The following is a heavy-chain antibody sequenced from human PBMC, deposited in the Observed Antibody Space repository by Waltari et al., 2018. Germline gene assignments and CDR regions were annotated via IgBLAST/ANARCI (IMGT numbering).Heavy chain of an antibody. CDR1: GFTFSSYG. CDR2: IWCYRSNE. J-gene: IGHJ6*02. D-gene: IGHD3-10*01. Sequence: QVQLVESGGGVVQPGRSLRLSCAASGFTFSSYGMLWVRQAPGEGLEWVGVIWCYRSNEYYADSGKSRFTNSRKNSKNTLYLQMNSLGAEDTAMYYCAKELGSRAYGMDVWGQGTTVTVSS. V-gene: IGHV3-33*06. CDR3: AKELGSRAYGMDV.